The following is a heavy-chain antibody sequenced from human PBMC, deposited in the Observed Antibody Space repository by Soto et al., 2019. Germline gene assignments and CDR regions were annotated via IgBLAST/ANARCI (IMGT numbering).Heavy chain of an antibody. D-gene: IGHD4-4*01. CDR3: ARLQTPVVPGY. CDR2: ISSSSSYT. J-gene: IGHJ4*02. Sequence: GGSLRLSCAASGFTFSDYYMSWIRQAPGKGLEWVSYISSSSSYTNYADSVKGRFTISRDNAKNSLYLQMNSLRAEDTAVYYCARLQTPVVPGYWGQGTLVTVSS. CDR1: GFTFSDYY. V-gene: IGHV3-11*06.